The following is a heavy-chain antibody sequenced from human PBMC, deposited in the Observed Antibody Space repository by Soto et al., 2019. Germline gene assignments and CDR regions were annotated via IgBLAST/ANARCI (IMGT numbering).Heavy chain of an antibody. CDR2: INHSGST. D-gene: IGHD6-13*01. Sequence: SETLSLTCAVYGGSFSGYYWSWIRQPPGKGLEWIGEINHSGSTNYNPSLKSRVTISVDTSKNQFSLKLSSVTAADTAVYYCARASSSWYLGNWFDPWGQGTLVTVSS. CDR3: ARASSSWYLGNWFDP. CDR1: GGSFSGYY. J-gene: IGHJ5*02. V-gene: IGHV4-34*01.